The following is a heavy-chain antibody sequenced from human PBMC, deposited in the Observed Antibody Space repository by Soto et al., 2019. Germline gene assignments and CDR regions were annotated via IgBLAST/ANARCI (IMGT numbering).Heavy chain of an antibody. D-gene: IGHD3-10*01. CDR1: GFTFSSYW. CDR3: ARGASGRFYFDY. CDR2: IKGDASSV. J-gene: IGHJ4*02. Sequence: GGSLRLSCEASGFTFSSYWMHWVRQAPGKGLVWISRIKGDASSVNYAASVKGRFTISRDNAKNTLYLQMNSLSAEDTALYYCARGASGRFYFDYWGQGSVVTVAS. V-gene: IGHV3-74*01.